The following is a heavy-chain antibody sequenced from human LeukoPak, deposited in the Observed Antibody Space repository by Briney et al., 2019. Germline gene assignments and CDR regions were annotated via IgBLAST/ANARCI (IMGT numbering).Heavy chain of an antibody. CDR2: IRSSGAPI. V-gene: IGHV3-48*01. CDR3: VRDPEALDY. Sequence: QPGGSLRLSCAASGFIFSSYSMNWVRQAPGKGLEWVSYIRSSGAPIHYADSVEGRFTISRDNAKNSVYLQMNSLRVEDTAVYYCVRDPEALDYWGPGTLVTVSS. CDR1: GFIFSSYS. J-gene: IGHJ4*02.